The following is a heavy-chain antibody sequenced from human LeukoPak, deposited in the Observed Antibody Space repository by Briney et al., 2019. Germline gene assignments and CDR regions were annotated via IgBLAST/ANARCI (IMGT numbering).Heavy chain of an antibody. D-gene: IGHD3-10*01. CDR3: AHSEDYYGSVDAFDV. CDR1: GFSLSTSGVG. Sequence: SGPTLVNPTQTLTLTCTFSGFSLSTSGVGVGWIRQPPGKALEWLASIYWDDDKRSSPSLKSRLTITKDTPKTQVVLTMTNMDPVDTATYYCAHSEDYYGSVDAFDVWGQGTMVTVSS. CDR2: IYWDDDK. J-gene: IGHJ3*01. V-gene: IGHV2-5*02.